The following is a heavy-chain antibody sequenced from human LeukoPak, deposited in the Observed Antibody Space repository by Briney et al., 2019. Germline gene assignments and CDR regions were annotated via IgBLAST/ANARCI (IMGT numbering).Heavy chain of an antibody. CDR3: AKSEWDSVGPYYSFAMDV. Sequence: SETLSLTCAVRGGSFSGFYWIWVRQPPGKGLEWIGEINHSRRTSYKPSLKSRVTISVEKSKNKFSLKLTSVTAADTGVYYCAKSEWDSVGPYYSFAMDVWGQGTTVTVS. J-gene: IGHJ6*01. V-gene: IGHV4-34*01. CDR2: INHSRRT. CDR1: GGSFSGFY. D-gene: IGHD1-26*01.